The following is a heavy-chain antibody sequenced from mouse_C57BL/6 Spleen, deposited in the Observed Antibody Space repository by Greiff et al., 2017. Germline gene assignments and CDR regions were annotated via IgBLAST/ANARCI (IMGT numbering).Heavy chain of an antibody. CDR3: ARLHYYGSSYGYAMDY. CDR1: GYSFTGYY. CDR2: INPSTGGT. V-gene: IGHV1-42*01. D-gene: IGHD1-1*01. Sequence: VQLQQSGPELVKPGASVKISCKASGYSFTGYYMNWVKQSPEKSLEWIGEINPSTGGTTYNQKFKAKATLTVDKSSSTAYMQLHSLTSEDSAVYYCARLHYYGSSYGYAMDYWGQGTSVTVSA. J-gene: IGHJ4*01.